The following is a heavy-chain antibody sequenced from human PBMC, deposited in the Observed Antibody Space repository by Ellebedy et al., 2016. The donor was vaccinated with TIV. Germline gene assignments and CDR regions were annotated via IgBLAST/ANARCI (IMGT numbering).Heavy chain of an antibody. J-gene: IGHJ5*02. CDR2: ISGSGSST. Sequence: GESLKISCAASGFTFSFYARSWVRQIPGKGLEWVSSISGSGSSTFYADSVKGRFTISRDNSKNMLYLQMNSLRAEDTAVYYCVRNYYSSGSYYRGGWFDPWGQGTLVTVSS. CDR1: GFTFSFYA. V-gene: IGHV3-23*01. D-gene: IGHD3-10*01. CDR3: VRNYYSSGSYYRGGWFDP.